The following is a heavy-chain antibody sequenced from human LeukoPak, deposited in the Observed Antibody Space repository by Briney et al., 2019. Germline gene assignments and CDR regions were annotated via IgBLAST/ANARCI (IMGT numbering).Heavy chain of an antibody. V-gene: IGHV3-21*01. CDR1: GFTFSSYS. CDR2: ISSSSSYI. J-gene: IGHJ6*03. Sequence: PGGSLRLSCAASGFTFSSYSMNWVRRAPGKGLEWVSSISSSSSYIYYADSVKGRFTISRDNAKNSLYLQMNSLRAEDTAVYYCARDLSYGDSYYYMDVWGKGTTVTVSS. D-gene: IGHD4-17*01. CDR3: ARDLSYGDSYYYMDV.